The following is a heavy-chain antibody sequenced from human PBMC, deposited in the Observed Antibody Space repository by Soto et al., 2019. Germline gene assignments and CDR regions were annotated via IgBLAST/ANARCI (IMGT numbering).Heavy chain of an antibody. J-gene: IGHJ4*02. CDR1: GGSISSYY. Sequence: SETLSLTCTVSGGSISSYYWSWIRQPPGKGLEWIGYIYYSGSTNYNPSLKSRVTISVDTSKNQFSLKLSSVTAADTAVYYCARDRGGSWGLGYWGQGTLVTVSS. CDR3: ARDRGGSWGLGY. V-gene: IGHV4-59*12. CDR2: IYYSGST. D-gene: IGHD1-26*01.